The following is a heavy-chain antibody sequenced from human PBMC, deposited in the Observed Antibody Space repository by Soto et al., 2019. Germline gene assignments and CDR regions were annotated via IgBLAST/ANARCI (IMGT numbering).Heavy chain of an antibody. CDR2: IYYSGST. CDR3: ARMGYCSSTSCYVGWDYYYYMDV. J-gene: IGHJ6*03. Sequence: PSETLSLTCTVSGGSISSSSYYWGWIRQPPGKGLEWIGSIYYSGSTYYNPSLKSRVTISVDTSKNQFSLKLSSVTAADTAVYYCARMGYCSSTSCYVGWDYYYYMDVWGKGTKVTVSS. CDR1: GGSISSSSYY. D-gene: IGHD2-2*01. V-gene: IGHV4-39*01.